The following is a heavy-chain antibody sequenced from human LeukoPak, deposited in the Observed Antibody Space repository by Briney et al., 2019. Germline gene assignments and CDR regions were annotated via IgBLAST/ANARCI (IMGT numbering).Heavy chain of an antibody. V-gene: IGHV3-7*01. Sequence: GGSLRLSCTVSGFTFSSHWMSWVRQAPGKGLEWVANINPDGNDKQYVDSVKGRFTISRDNAKNSLYLQMNSLRAEDTAVYYCIPANRGPSPLSDYWGQGTLVTVSP. CDR2: INPDGNDK. J-gene: IGHJ4*02. D-gene: IGHD2/OR15-2a*01. CDR1: GFTFSSHW. CDR3: IPANRGPSPLSDY.